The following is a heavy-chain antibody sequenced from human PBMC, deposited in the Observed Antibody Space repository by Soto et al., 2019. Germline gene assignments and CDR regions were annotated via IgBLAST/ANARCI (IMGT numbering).Heavy chain of an antibody. D-gene: IGHD6-19*01. J-gene: IGHJ5*02. CDR3: ARSIQEAIGVAGPKDIWFDP. CDR1: GGTFRTYT. Sequence: QVQLVQSGAEVKRPGSSVKVSCQTSGGTFRTYTINWVRQAPGQGLEWMGRIIPILDVANYAQKFQGRVTITAEKSTSKANMELRSLRSEDTAVYYCARSIQEAIGVAGPKDIWFDPWGQGTLVTVSS. V-gene: IGHV1-69*02. CDR2: IIPILDVA.